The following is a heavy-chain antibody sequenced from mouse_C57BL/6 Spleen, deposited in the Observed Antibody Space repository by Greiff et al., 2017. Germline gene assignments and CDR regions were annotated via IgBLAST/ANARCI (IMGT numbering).Heavy chain of an antibody. CDR2: ISGGGGNT. Sequence: EVKLVESGGGLVKPGGSLTLSCAASGFTFSSYTMSWVRQTPVNRLEWVATISGGGGNTYYPDRVKGRFTISRDNAKNTLYLQMSSLRSEDTALYYCGRQKAQEAWFAYWGQGTLVTVSA. CDR1: GFTFSSYT. D-gene: IGHD3-2*02. CDR3: GRQKAQEAWFAY. J-gene: IGHJ3*01. V-gene: IGHV5-9*01.